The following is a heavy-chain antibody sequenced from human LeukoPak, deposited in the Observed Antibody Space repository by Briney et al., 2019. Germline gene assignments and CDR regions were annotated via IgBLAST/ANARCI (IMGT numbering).Heavy chain of an antibody. J-gene: IGHJ5*02. CDR3: ASARMGTYYYGSGGYSWFDP. V-gene: IGHV1-69*06. CDR2: IIPIFGTA. D-gene: IGHD3-10*01. Sequence: SVKVSCKASGGTFSSYAISWLRQAPGQGLEWMGGIIPIFGTANYAQKFQGRVTITADKSTSTAYMELSSLRSEDTAVYYCASARMGTYYYGSGGYSWFDPWGQGTLVTVSS. CDR1: GGTFSSYA.